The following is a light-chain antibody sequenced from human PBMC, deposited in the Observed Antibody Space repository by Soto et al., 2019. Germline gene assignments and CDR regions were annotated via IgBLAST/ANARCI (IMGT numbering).Light chain of an antibody. Sequence: QSALTQPASVSGSPGQSITISCSGTISDFVVYNYVSWYQQHPGKAPKLMLYGVSKRPSGVSSRFSGSKSGNTASLTISGLQAEDEADYYCSSHTLSRALQVFGTGTKLTVL. J-gene: IGLJ1*01. CDR2: GVS. CDR1: ISDFVVYNY. CDR3: SSHTLSRALQV. V-gene: IGLV2-14*01.